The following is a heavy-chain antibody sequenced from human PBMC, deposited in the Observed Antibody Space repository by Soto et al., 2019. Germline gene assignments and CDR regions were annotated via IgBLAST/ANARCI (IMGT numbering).Heavy chain of an antibody. Sequence: GGSLRLSCAASGFTFSSYAMSWVRQAPGKGLEWVSAISGSGGSTYYADSVKGRFTISRDNSKNTLYLQMNSLRAEDTAVYYCSKDGVAARPLYYYGMDVWGQGTTVTVSS. D-gene: IGHD6-6*01. CDR2: ISGSGGST. CDR3: SKDGVAARPLYYYGMDV. CDR1: GFTFSSYA. J-gene: IGHJ6*02. V-gene: IGHV3-23*01.